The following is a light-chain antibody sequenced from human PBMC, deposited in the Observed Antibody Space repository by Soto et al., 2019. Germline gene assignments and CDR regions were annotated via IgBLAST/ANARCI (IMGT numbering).Light chain of an antibody. CDR2: YAS. V-gene: IGKV3-15*01. CDR3: QHFYNWPVT. J-gene: IGKJ4*01. CDR1: HNIGNN. Sequence: VVLTQSPATLSVSPGETATFSCRASHNIGNNLAWYQHKPGQAPRLLISYASSGATGIPGRFSGSGSGTEFALTISILQSEDSAVYYCQHFYNWPVTFGGGTKVEL.